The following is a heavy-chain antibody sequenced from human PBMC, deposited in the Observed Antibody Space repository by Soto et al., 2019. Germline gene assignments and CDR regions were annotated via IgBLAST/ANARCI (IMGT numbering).Heavy chain of an antibody. V-gene: IGHV3-23*01. CDR1: GFKFPSYA. D-gene: IGHD3-10*02. Sequence: GGSLRLSCAASGFKFPSYAVSWVRQAPGRRLEWVAIISGSSEIKSYADSVEGRFTISRDDSKNTLYLQMSSLRAEDTAIYYCAKMLGYYYYYTLDVWGQGTTVTVSS. CDR2: ISGSSEIK. J-gene: IGHJ6*02. CDR3: AKMLGYYYYYTLDV.